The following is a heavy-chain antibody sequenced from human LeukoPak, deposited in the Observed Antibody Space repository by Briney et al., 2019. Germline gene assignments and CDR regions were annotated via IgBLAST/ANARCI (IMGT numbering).Heavy chain of an antibody. V-gene: IGHV1-69*01. D-gene: IGHD3-22*01. CDR2: IIPIFGTA. Sequence: SVKVSCKASGGTFSSYAISWVRQAPGQGLEWMGGIIPIFGTANYAQKFQGRVTITADESTSTAYMELSSLRSEDTAVYYCARGGAYYYDSSGYCDAFDIWGQGTMVTVSS. CDR1: GGTFSSYA. J-gene: IGHJ3*02. CDR3: ARGGAYYYDSSGYCDAFDI.